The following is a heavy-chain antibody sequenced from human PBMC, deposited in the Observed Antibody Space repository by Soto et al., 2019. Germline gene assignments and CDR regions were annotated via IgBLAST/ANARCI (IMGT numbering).Heavy chain of an antibody. CDR1: GFTFSSYA. CDR3: AREEMKGFWSGYYPKPQHYYYYMDV. Sequence: GGSLRLSCAASGFTFSSYAMHWVRQAPGKGLEYVSAISSNGGSTYYANSVKGRFTISRDNSKNTLYLQMGSLRAEDMAVYYCAREEMKGFWSGYYPKPQHYYYYMDVWGKGTTVTVSS. V-gene: IGHV3-64*01. J-gene: IGHJ6*03. CDR2: ISSNGGST. D-gene: IGHD3-3*01.